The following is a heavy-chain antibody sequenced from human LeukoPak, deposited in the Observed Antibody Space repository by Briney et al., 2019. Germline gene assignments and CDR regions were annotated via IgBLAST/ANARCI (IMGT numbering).Heavy chain of an antibody. Sequence: SETLSLTCTVSGGSISSYYWTWIRQPAGKGLEWIGRIYTSGSTNYNPSLKSRVTISVDTSKNQFSLKLSSVTAADTAVYYCARVRDIVVVAAATYDAFDIWGQGTMVTVSS. V-gene: IGHV4-4*07. CDR1: GGSISSYY. J-gene: IGHJ3*02. D-gene: IGHD2-15*01. CDR2: IYTSGST. CDR3: ARVRDIVVVAAATYDAFDI.